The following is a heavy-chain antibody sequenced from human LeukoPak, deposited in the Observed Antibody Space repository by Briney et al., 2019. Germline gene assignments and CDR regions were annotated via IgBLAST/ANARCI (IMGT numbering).Heavy chain of an antibody. D-gene: IGHD2-21*02. V-gene: IGHV1-8*01. CDR2: MNPNSGNT. CDR3: AISYCGGDCYRRAFDI. Sequence: ASVKVSCKASGYTFTSYDINWVPQATGQGLEWMGWMNPNSGNTGYAQKFQGRVTMTRNTSISTAYMELSSLRSEDTAVYYCAISYCGGDCYRRAFDIWGQGTMVTVSS. J-gene: IGHJ3*02. CDR1: GYTFTSYD.